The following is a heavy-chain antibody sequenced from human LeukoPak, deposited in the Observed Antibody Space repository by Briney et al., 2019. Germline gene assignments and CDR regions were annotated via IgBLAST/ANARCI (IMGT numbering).Heavy chain of an antibody. J-gene: IGHJ4*02. CDR1: GFTFSSYA. CDR2: ISYDGSNK. CDR3: ARDVAQVVDLFDY. Sequence: QSGGSLRLSCAASGFTFSSYAMHWVRQAPGKGLEWVAVISYDGSNKYYADSVKGRFTISRDNSKNTLYLQMNSLRGEDTAVYYCARDVAQVVDLFDYWGQGTLVTVSS. V-gene: IGHV3-30-3*01. D-gene: IGHD2-2*01.